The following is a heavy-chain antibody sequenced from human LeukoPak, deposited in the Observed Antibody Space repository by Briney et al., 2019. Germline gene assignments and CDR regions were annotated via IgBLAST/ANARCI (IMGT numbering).Heavy chain of an antibody. CDR2: INHSGST. D-gene: IGHD3-3*01. CDR1: GFTFSDYR. CDR3: ARTYYDFWSGHKGAFDI. Sequence: PGGSLRLSCAASGFTFSDYRMDWVRQPPGKGLQWIGEINHSGSTNYNPSLKSRVTISVDTSKNQFSLKLSSVTAADTAVYYCARTYYDFWSGHKGAFDIWGQGTIVTVSS. J-gene: IGHJ3*02. V-gene: IGHV4-34*01.